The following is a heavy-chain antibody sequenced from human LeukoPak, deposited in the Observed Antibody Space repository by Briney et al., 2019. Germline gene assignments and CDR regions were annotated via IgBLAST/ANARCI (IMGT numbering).Heavy chain of an antibody. CDR1: GFTFSSYG. D-gene: IGHD3-22*01. J-gene: IGHJ6*02. Sequence: GSLRLSCAASGFTFSSYGMHWVRQAPGKGLEWVAVISYDGSNKYYADSVKGRFTISRDNSKNTLYLQMNSLRAEDTAVYYCARDETHYYDSSGYTYYYGMDVWGQGTTVTVSS. CDR2: ISYDGSNK. CDR3: ARDETHYYDSSGYTYYYGMDV. V-gene: IGHV3-30*03.